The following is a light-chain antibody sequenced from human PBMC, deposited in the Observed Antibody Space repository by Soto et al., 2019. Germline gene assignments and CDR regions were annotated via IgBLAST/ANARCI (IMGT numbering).Light chain of an antibody. CDR3: QQYHKWPPVT. V-gene: IGKV3-15*01. CDR1: QSISDN. CDR2: GAS. J-gene: IGKJ5*01. Sequence: EIVMTQSPATLSVSPGERVTLSCRASQSISDNLAWYQQKPGQVPRLLVYGASSRATGIAARFIGGGSGTEFTLTITYLQSEDTAVYYCQQYHKWPPVTFGQGTRLEIK.